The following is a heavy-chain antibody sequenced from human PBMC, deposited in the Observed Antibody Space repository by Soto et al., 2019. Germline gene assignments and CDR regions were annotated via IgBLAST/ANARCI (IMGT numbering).Heavy chain of an antibody. V-gene: IGHV3-23*01. CDR1: GFTFSDYS. D-gene: IGHD3-10*01. Sequence: EVQLSESGGGLVQPGGSLRLSCAASGFTFSDYSMGWVRQAPGKGLEWVSAISGRDDSTNYADSVRGRFTISRDNSKNTLYLQMNSLRVEDTAVYYCARGWFGPDVWGKGTTVTVSS. CDR2: ISGRDDST. J-gene: IGHJ6*03. CDR3: ARGWFGPDV.